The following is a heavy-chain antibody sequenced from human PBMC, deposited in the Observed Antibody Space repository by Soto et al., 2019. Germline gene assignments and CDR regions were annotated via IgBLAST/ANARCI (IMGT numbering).Heavy chain of an antibody. V-gene: IGHV1-18*01. CDR1: GYTFTSYG. CDR3: ARVGVGLAAPRVWPY. CDR2: INPYNGNT. J-gene: IGHJ4*02. D-gene: IGHD6-13*01. Sequence: ASVKVSCKASGYTFTSYGISWVRQAPGQGLEWMAWINPYNGNTKYAEKFLGRVTVTTDTSTATAYMEVRSLTSNDTAVFYCARVGVGLAAPRVWPYWGQGTPVTVSS.